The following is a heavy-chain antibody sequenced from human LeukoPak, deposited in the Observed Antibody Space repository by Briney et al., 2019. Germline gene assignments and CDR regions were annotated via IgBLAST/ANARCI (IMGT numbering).Heavy chain of an antibody. D-gene: IGHD3-3*02. Sequence: PGGSLRLSCAASGFTVRYNSMTWVRQAPGKGLEWVSTIYADCTTYYADSMKGRFTIFRDNSKNTLDLQINSLRAEDTAVYYCARAQLASGTDYWGQGTLVTVSS. CDR1: GFTVRYNS. CDR2: IYADCTT. J-gene: IGHJ4*02. CDR3: ARAQLASGTDY. V-gene: IGHV3-53*01.